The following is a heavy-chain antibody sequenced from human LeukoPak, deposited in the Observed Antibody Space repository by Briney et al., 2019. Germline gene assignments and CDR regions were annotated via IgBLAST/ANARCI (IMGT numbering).Heavy chain of an antibody. CDR1: GDSISTGGYS. CDR2: IYHSGST. CDR3: ARAPNYFDSSGYSVGWSDP. J-gene: IGHJ5*02. V-gene: IGHV4-30-2*01. Sequence: PSQTLSLTCAVSGDSISTGGYSWNWIRQPPGKGLEWIGYIYHSGSTYYNPSLKSRVTMSIDRSKNQFSLKLSSVTAADTAVYYCARAPNYFDSSGYSVGWSDPWGQGTLVTVSS. D-gene: IGHD3-22*01.